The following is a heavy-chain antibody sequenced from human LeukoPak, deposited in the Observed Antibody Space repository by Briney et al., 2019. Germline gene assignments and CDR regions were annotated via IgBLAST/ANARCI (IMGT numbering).Heavy chain of an antibody. Sequence: ASETLSLTCTVSGASMSDNYWTWIRQPPGKGLEWIGYIHHTGSNNYNPSLRSRVTMSVDTSKNQLSLKLTSVTAADTAVYYCTRRIVVAPAAIWFDPWGQGTLVTVSS. CDR2: IHHTGSN. D-gene: IGHD2-2*01. CDR3: TRRIVVAPAAIWFDP. CDR1: GASMSDNY. V-gene: IGHV4-59*08. J-gene: IGHJ5*02.